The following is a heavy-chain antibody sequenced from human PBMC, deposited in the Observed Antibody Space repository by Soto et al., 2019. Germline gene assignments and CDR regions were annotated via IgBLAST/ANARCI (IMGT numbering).Heavy chain of an antibody. CDR2: IKQDGSEK. D-gene: IGHD3-3*01. CDR1: GFTFSSYW. Sequence: PGGSLRLSCAASGFTFSSYWMSWVRQAPGKGLEWVANIKQDGSEKYYVDSVKGRFTISRDNAKNSLYLQMNSLRAEDTAVYYCARDRRFLEWPDFKFRFDPWGQGTLVTVSS. V-gene: IGHV3-7*01. CDR3: ARDRRFLEWPDFKFRFDP. J-gene: IGHJ5*02.